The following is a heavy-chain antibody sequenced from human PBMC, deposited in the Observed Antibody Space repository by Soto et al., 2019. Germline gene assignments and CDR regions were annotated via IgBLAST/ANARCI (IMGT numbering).Heavy chain of an antibody. CDR2: IYWNDDK. D-gene: IGHD1-26*01. V-gene: IGHV2-5*01. CDR1: GFSLSTSGVG. CDR3: AQRPSSGSTWDDYYYGMDV. J-gene: IGHJ6*02. Sequence: GSGPTLVNPTQTLTLTCTFSGFSLSTSGVGVGWIRQPPGKALEWLALIYWNDDKRYSPSLKSRLTITKDTSKNQVVLTMTNMDPVDTATYYCAQRPSSGSTWDDYYYGMDVWGQGTTVTV.